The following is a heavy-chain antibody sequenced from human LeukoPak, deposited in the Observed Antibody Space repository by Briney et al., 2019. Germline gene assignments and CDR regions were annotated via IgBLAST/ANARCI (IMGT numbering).Heavy chain of an antibody. J-gene: IGHJ4*02. CDR3: SRESGPYSPFGH. Sequence: PSGTLSLTCGVSGGSITTTNYWSCVRQSPGRGLEWIGEISLSGYTGFNPSLRGRVTMSLDESKNHLSRTLTSVTAADTAIYYCSRESGPYSPFGHWGQGILVTVTT. V-gene: IGHV4-4*02. CDR1: GGSITTTNY. D-gene: IGHD1-26*01. CDR2: ISLSGYT.